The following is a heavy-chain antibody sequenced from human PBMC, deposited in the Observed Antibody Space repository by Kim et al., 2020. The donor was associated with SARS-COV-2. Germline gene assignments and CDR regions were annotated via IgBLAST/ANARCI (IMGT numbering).Heavy chain of an antibody. CDR3: ASGEVDGYDWVY. V-gene: IGHV1-2*02. J-gene: IGHJ4*02. D-gene: IGHD5-12*01. Sequence: NYAQTFQSRVTMTRDTSISTAYMELSRLRSDDTAVYYCASGEVDGYDWVYWGQGTLVTVSS.